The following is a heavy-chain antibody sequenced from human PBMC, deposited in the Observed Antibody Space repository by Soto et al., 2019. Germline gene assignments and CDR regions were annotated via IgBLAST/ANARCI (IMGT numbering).Heavy chain of an antibody. V-gene: IGHV3-72*01. D-gene: IGHD1-26*01. CDR2: ITRKFNSYTT. CDR3: VRVSGSFALDS. CDR1: GFTFSDHY. Sequence: GGSLRLSCAASGFTFSDHYMDWARQAPGKGLEWVGRITRKFNSYTTEYAASVKGRFTISRDDSKNSFYLHMNSLKTEDTAVYYCVRVSGSFALDSWGQGTLVTVSS. J-gene: IGHJ4*02.